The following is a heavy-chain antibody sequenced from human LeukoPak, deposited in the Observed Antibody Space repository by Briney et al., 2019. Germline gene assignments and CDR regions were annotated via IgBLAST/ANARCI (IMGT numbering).Heavy chain of an antibody. Sequence: SETLSVTCAVYGGSFSGYYWSWIRQPPGKGLEWIGEINHSGSTNYNPSLKSRVTISVDTSKNQFSLKLSSVTAADTAVYYCARGSRDGYNYRYYYYYYMDVWGKGTTVTVSS. J-gene: IGHJ6*03. CDR3: ARGSRDGYNYRYYYYYYMDV. V-gene: IGHV4-34*01. D-gene: IGHD5-24*01. CDR2: INHSGST. CDR1: GGSFSGYY.